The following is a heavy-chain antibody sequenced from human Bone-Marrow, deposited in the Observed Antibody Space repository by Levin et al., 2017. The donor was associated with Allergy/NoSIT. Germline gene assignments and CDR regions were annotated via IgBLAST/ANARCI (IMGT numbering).Heavy chain of an antibody. CDR2: INPNSGGT. CDR1: GYTFTGYY. Sequence: ASVKVSCKASGYTFTGYYMHWVRQAPGQGLEWMGRINPNSGGTNYAQKFQGRVTMTRDTSISTAYMELSRLRSDDTAVYYCARVSDFWSGYFDYYYYMDVWGKGTTVTVSS. CDR3: ARVSDFWSGYFDYYYYMDV. J-gene: IGHJ6*03. D-gene: IGHD3-3*01. V-gene: IGHV1-2*06.